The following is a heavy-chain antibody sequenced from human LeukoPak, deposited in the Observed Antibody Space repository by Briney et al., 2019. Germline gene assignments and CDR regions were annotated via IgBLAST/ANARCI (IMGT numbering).Heavy chain of an antibody. D-gene: IGHD1-1*01. Sequence: GWSLTLSCVASGFPFSSYWMTWVRQAPGKGREWVANIKQDGSKKSYVDSVKGRFTISRDNAKDSLYLQMNSVRAEDTAIYYCTRVGYIDGVIDYWGQGTLVTVSS. CDR3: TRVGYIDGVIDY. CDR1: GFPFSSYW. V-gene: IGHV3-7*04. J-gene: IGHJ4*02. CDR2: IKQDGSKK.